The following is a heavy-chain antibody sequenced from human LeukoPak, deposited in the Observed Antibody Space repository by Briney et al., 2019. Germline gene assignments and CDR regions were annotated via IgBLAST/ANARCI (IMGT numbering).Heavy chain of an antibody. CDR2: ISGSGGST. CDR1: GFTFSSYA. CDR3: AKDPSGGGMTYYYYGMDV. Sequence: GGSLRLSCAASGFTFSSYAMSWVRQAPGKGLEWVSAISGSGGSTYYADSVKGRFTISRDNSKNTLYLQMNSLRAEDTAVYYCAKDPSGGGMTYYYYGMDVWGQGIRVTVSS. D-gene: IGHD3-10*01. V-gene: IGHV3-23*01. J-gene: IGHJ6*02.